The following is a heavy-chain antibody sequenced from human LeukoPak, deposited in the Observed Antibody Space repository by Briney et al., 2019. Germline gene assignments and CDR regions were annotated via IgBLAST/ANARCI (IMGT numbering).Heavy chain of an antibody. Sequence: GGSLRLSCAASGFTFSSYGMHWVRQAPGKGLEWVAVISDDGSNKYYADSVKGRFTISRDNSKNTLYLQMNSLRAEDTAVYYCAKGWAGRFDPWGQGTLVTVSS. J-gene: IGHJ5*02. D-gene: IGHD3-10*01. CDR1: GFTFSSYG. CDR3: AKGWAGRFDP. CDR2: ISDDGSNK. V-gene: IGHV3-30*18.